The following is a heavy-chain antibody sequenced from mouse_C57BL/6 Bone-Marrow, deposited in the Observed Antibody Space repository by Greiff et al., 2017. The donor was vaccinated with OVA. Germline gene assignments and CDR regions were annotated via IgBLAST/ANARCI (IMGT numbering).Heavy chain of an antibody. J-gene: IGHJ3*01. CDR1: GYTFTDHT. CDR2: IYPRDGST. D-gene: IGHD2-4*01. Sequence: QVQLQQSDAELVKPGASVKISCKVSGYTFTDHTIHWMKQRPEQGLAWIGYIYPRDGSTKYNEKFKGKATLTADQSSSTSDMQLNSLTSEDSAVYFWARYEYGPFAYWGQGTLVAVSA. CDR3: ARYEYGPFAY. V-gene: IGHV1-78*01.